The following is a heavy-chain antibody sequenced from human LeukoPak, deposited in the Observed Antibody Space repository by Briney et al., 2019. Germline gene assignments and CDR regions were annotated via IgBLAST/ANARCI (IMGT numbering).Heavy chain of an antibody. CDR2: INHSGST. V-gene: IGHV4-34*01. D-gene: IGHD2-2*02. J-gene: IGHJ5*02. CDR3: ARRRDIVVVPAAISGGWFDP. CDR1: GGSFSGYY. Sequence: SETLSLTCAVYGGSFSGYYWSWIRQPPGKGLEWIGEINHSGSTNYNPPLKSRVTISVDTSKNQFSLKLSSVTAADTAVYYCARRRDIVVVPAAISGGWFDPWGQGTLVTVSS.